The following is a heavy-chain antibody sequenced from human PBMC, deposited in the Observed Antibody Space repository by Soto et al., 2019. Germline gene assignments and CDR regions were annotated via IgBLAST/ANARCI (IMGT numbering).Heavy chain of an antibody. V-gene: IGHV1-3*01. CDR2: INAGNGNI. Sequence: ASVKVSCKASGYTFTNYDMHWVRQAPGQRLEWMGWINAGNGNIKYSQKFQGRVTITRGTSASTAYMELSSLRSEDTAVYYCARGRPDIVVVVVALNWFDPWGQGTLVTVS. D-gene: IGHD2-15*01. J-gene: IGHJ5*02. CDR3: ARGRPDIVVVVVALNWFDP. CDR1: GYTFTNYD.